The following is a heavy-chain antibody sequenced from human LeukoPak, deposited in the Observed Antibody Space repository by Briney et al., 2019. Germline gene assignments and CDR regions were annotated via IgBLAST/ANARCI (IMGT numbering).Heavy chain of an antibody. J-gene: IGHJ4*02. Sequence: GGSLRLSCAASGFTFSSYWMSWVRQAPGKGLEWVANIKQDGSEKYYVDSVKGRFTISRDNAKNSLYLQMNSLRAEDTAVYYCTRCYDYVWGSYRYPPDYWGQGTLVTVSS. CDR2: IKQDGSEK. V-gene: IGHV3-7*01. CDR1: GFTFSSYW. CDR3: TRCYDYVWGSYRYPPDY. D-gene: IGHD3-16*02.